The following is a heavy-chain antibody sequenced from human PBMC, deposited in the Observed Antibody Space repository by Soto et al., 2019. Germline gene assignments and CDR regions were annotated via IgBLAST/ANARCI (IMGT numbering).Heavy chain of an antibody. CDR1: GYTFTSYG. D-gene: IGHD2-2*01. CDR3: AREGIVVVPAAIYYYGMDV. J-gene: IGHJ6*02. V-gene: IGHV1-18*01. Sequence: QVQLVQSGAEVKKPGASVKVSCKASGYTFTSYGISWVRQAPGQGLEWMGWISAYNGNTNYAQKLQGRVTMTTDTSTSTAYMELRSLRSDDTVVYYCAREGIVVVPAAIYYYGMDVWGQGTTVTVSS. CDR2: ISAYNGNT.